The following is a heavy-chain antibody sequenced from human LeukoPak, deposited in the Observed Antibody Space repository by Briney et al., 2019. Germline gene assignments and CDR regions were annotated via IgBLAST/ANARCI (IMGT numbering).Heavy chain of an antibody. J-gene: IGHJ6*02. V-gene: IGHV3-23*01. CDR1: GFTVSSNS. CDR3: AKAASSSWPSYYYGMDV. CDR2: ITGSGGNT. Sequence: GGSLRLSCAASGFTVSSNSMSWVRQAPGKGLEWVSVITGSGGNTYYADSVKGRFTISKDNSKNTVYLQMSSLRVDDTAIYYCAKAASSSWPSYYYGMDVWGQGTTVTVSS. D-gene: IGHD6-13*01.